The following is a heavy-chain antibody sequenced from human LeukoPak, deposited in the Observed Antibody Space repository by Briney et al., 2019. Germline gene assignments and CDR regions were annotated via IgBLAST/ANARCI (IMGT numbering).Heavy chain of an antibody. CDR2: IHYSGST. CDR3: AREMGVVTAHGIDV. J-gene: IGHJ6*02. Sequence: SETLSLTCIVSGGSISSISSVNYHWGWIRQPPGKGLEWIGGIHYSGSTYYNPSLKSRVTISVDTSKNQFSLKLSSVTAADTALYYCAREMGVVTAHGIDVWGQGTTVTVSS. CDR1: GGSISSISSVNYH. V-gene: IGHV4-39*02. D-gene: IGHD4-23*01.